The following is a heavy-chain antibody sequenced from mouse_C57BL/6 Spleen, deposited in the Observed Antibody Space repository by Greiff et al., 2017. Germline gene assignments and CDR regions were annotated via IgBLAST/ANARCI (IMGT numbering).Heavy chain of an antibody. CDR1: GFNIKDYY. CDR3: TTIPYDYTTAWFAY. D-gene: IGHD2-4*01. CDR2: IDPEDGDT. Sequence: VQLQQSGAELVRPGASVKLSCTASGFNIKDYYMHWVKQRPEQGLEWIGRIDPEDGDTEYAPKFQGKATMTADTSSNTAYLQLSSLTSEDTAVSYCTTIPYDYTTAWFAYWGQGTLVTVSA. V-gene: IGHV14-1*01. J-gene: IGHJ3*01.